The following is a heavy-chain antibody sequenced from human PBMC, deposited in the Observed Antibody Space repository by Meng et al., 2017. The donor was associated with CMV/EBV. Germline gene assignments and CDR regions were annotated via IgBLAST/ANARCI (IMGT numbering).Heavy chain of an antibody. D-gene: IGHD2-2*01. V-gene: IGHV4-31*03. CDR3: ARESSTSFDD. CDR2: IFYSGTS. Sequence: SETLSLTCTVSGDSIISGGYYWSWIRQHPGKGLEWIGYIFYSGTSYYNPSLKSRITMSFDTSKNQFSLNLSSVTAAGAAVYYCARESSTSFDDWGQGTLVTVSS. CDR1: GDSIISGGYY. J-gene: IGHJ4*02.